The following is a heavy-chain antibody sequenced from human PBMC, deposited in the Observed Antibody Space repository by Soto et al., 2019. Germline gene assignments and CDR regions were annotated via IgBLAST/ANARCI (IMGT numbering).Heavy chain of an antibody. CDR3: ARDLAYAWGSLNY. D-gene: IGHD3-16*01. CDR2: ISYDGSNK. CDR1: GFTFSSYA. Sequence: GGSLRLSCAASGFTFSSYAMHWVRQAPGKGLEWVAVISYDGSNKYYADSVKGRFTISRDNSKNTLYLQMNSLRAEDTAVYYCARDLAYAWGSLNYWGQGTLVTVSS. V-gene: IGHV3-30-3*01. J-gene: IGHJ4*02.